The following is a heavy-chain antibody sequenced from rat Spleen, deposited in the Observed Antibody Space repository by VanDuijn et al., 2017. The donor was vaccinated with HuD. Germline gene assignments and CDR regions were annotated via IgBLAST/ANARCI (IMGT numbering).Heavy chain of an antibody. CDR2: ISTSGGST. CDR1: EFTFSNYG. CDR3: TRPYMGITTGYYFDY. D-gene: IGHD1-9*01. Sequence: EVELVESGGGLVQPGRSMKLSCVASEFTFSNYGMVWVRQAPTKGLEWVASISTSGGSTYYRDSVKGRFTISRDNAKSTLYLQMDSLRSEDTATYYCTRPYMGITTGYYFDYWGQGVMVTVSS. J-gene: IGHJ2*01. V-gene: IGHV5-25*01.